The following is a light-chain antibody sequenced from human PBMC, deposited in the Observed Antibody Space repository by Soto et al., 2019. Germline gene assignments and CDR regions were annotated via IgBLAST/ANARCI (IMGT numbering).Light chain of an antibody. CDR1: SSGIGNYNL. J-gene: IGLJ3*02. V-gene: IGLV2-23*01. Sequence: QSALTQPASVSESPGQSITISCTATSSGIGNYNLVSWYQQHPGKAPKRIIYEGSKRPAGVSNRSSGSNSGTTASLTTSGLQAEDEAHYYCCSYGGSNTWVFGGGTKLTVL. CDR3: CSYGGSNTWV. CDR2: EGS.